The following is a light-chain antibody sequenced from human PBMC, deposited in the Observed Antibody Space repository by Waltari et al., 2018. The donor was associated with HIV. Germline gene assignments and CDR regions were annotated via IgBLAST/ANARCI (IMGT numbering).Light chain of an antibody. CDR1: SNNIGSQG. V-gene: IGLV10-54*01. J-gene: IGLJ3*02. CDR3: SSWDITLNAWV. CDR2: RND. Sequence: QSGLTQPPSVSKTLRQTATIACNGDSNNIGSQGAAWFQHHHGHPPKLPPYRNDNRPSGVSGKFSASRSGDTAYLSISSLQSEDEADYYCSSWDITLNAWVFGGGTKLTVL.